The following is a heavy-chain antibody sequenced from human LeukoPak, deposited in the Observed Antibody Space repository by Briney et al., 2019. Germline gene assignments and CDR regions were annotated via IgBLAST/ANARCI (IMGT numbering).Heavy chain of an antibody. CDR2: ISSSSSTI. V-gene: IGHV3-48*04. CDR3: ASGRGSGWYVDYFDY. Sequence: GGSLRLSCTASGFTFSSYSMNWVRQAPGKGLEWVSYISSSSSTIYYADSVKGRFTISRDNAKNSLYLQMNSLRAEDTAVYYCASGRGSGWYVDYFDYWGQGTLVTVSS. J-gene: IGHJ4*02. CDR1: GFTFSSYS. D-gene: IGHD6-19*01.